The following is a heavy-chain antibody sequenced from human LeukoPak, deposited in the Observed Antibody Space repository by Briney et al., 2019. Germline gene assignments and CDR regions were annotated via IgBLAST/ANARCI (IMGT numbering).Heavy chain of an antibody. V-gene: IGHV3-30-3*01. J-gene: IGHJ4*02. CDR1: GFTFSSYA. D-gene: IGHD3-10*01. CDR3: AKDSDQLLWFGESFFDY. CDR2: ISYDGSNK. Sequence: GGSLRLSCAASGFTFSSYAMHWVRQAPGKGLEWVAVISYDGSNKYYADSVKGRFTISRDNSKNTLYLQMNSLRAEDTAVYYCAKDSDQLLWFGESFFDYWGQGTLVTVSS.